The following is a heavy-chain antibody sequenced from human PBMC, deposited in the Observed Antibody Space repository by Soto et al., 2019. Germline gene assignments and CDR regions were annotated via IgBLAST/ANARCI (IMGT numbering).Heavy chain of an antibody. CDR3: ARDTVVRGVMPRYYYYYGMDV. D-gene: IGHD3-10*01. CDR1: GGSISSYY. CDR2: IYYSGST. V-gene: IGHV4-59*01. Sequence: SETLSLTCTVSGGSISSYYWSWIRQPPGKGLEWIGYIYYSGSTNYNPSLKSRVTISVDTSKNQFSLKLSSVTAADTAVYYCARDTVVRGVMPRYYYYYGMDVWGQGTTVTVSS. J-gene: IGHJ6*02.